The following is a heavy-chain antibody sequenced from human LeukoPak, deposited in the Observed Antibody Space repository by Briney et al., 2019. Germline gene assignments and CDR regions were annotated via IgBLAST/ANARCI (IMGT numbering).Heavy chain of an antibody. CDR3: ARERGADY. V-gene: IGHV3-30-3*01. Sequence: PGGSLRLSCAASGFTFSSYAMHWVRQAPGKGLEWVAVISYDGSNKYYADSVKGRFTTSRDNSKNTLYLQMNSLRAEDTAVYYCARERGADYWGQGTLVTVSS. CDR1: GFTFSSYA. CDR2: ISYDGSNK. J-gene: IGHJ4*02. D-gene: IGHD1-26*01.